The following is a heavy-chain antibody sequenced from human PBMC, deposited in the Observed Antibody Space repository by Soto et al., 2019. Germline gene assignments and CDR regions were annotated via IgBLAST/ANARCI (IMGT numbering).Heavy chain of an antibody. CDR3: ARVLVAGYYFDY. V-gene: IGHV4-34*01. J-gene: IGHJ4*02. Sequence: SETLSLTCAVYGGSFSGYYWSWIRQPPGKGLEWIGEINHSGSTNYNPSLMSRLTISVGTSTNQFSMKLSSVTAADTALYDCARVLVAGYYFDYWGQGNLVTASS. CDR2: INHSGST. CDR1: GGSFSGYY. D-gene: IGHD6-19*01.